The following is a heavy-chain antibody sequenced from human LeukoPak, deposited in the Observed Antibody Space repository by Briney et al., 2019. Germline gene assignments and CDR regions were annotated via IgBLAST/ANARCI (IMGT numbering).Heavy chain of an antibody. CDR2: IRPDGDRT. Sequence: GGSLRLSCAASGFTFSTYAITWVRQGPGKGLEWVSAIRPDGDRTYYANSVRGWFTISRDNSKDTVYLQINGLRVEYTAVHYCAREQSGTRGWYTVDYWGQGTLVTVSS. V-gene: IGHV3-23*01. D-gene: IGHD6-19*01. J-gene: IGHJ4*02. CDR3: AREQSGTRGWYTVDY. CDR1: GFTFSTYA.